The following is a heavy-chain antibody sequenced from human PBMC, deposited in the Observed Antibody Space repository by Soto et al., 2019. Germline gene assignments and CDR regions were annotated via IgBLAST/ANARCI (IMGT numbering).Heavy chain of an antibody. CDR3: AAVSAMVDY. J-gene: IGHJ4*02. D-gene: IGHD5-18*01. Sequence: EVPVLESGGGLVQPGGSLRLSCAASGFTFSNYAMNWVRQAPGKGLEWVSVISGSGGSKYYADSVKGRFTISRDNSKNTLSLQMNSLRAEDTAVYYCAAVSAMVDYWGQGTLLTVSS. V-gene: IGHV3-23*01. CDR1: GFTFSNYA. CDR2: ISGSGGSK.